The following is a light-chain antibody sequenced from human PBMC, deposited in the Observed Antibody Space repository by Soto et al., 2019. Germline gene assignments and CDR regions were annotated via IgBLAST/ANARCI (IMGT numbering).Light chain of an antibody. J-gene: IGKJ2*01. CDR1: QSVSSSY. CDR2: GAS. V-gene: IGKV3-20*01. CDR3: QQYGSSVYT. Sequence: EMVLTQSPGTLALSPGERATLSCRASQSVSSSYLAWYQQRPGQAPRLLIHGASSRATGIPDRFSGSGSGTDFTLTISRLEREDFAVYYCQQYGSSVYTFGQGTKLEIK.